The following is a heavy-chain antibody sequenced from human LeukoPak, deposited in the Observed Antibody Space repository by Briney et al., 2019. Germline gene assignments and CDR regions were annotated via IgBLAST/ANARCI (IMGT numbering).Heavy chain of an antibody. CDR2: IYYSGST. Sequence: SETLSLTCTVSGDSISSSSYYWGWIRQPPGKGLEWIGSIYYSGSTYYNPSLKSRVTISVDTSKDQFSLKLSSVTAADTAVYYCARLRDSSGRGHYYFDSWGQGSLVTVSS. CDR1: GDSISSSSYY. J-gene: IGHJ4*02. V-gene: IGHV4-39*07. CDR3: ARLRDSSGRGHYYFDS. D-gene: IGHD3-22*01.